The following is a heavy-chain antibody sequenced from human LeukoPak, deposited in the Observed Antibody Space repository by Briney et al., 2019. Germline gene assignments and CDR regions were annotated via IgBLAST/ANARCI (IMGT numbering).Heavy chain of an antibody. CDR3: ARVSSWYLY. Sequence: PSETLSLTCAVSGYSISSGYYWGWIRQPPGKGLEWIGSIYHSGSTFYNPSLKSRVTISVDTSKNQSSLRLSSVTAADTAVYYCARVSSWYLYWGQGTLVTVSS. J-gene: IGHJ4*02. V-gene: IGHV4-38-2*01. D-gene: IGHD6-13*01. CDR1: GYSISSGYY. CDR2: IYHSGST.